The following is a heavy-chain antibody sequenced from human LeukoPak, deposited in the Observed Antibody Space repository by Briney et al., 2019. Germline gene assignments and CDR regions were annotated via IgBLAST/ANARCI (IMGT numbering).Heavy chain of an antibody. CDR1: GFIFSSYW. J-gene: IGHJ4*02. CDR3: ARGRGLDY. V-gene: IGHV3-7*01. CDR2: IKQDGSEK. D-gene: IGHD3-10*01. Sequence: GGSLRLSCAASGFIFSSYWMSWIRQAPGKGLEWVANIKQDGSEKYYVDSVKGRFTISRDNAKNSLYLQMNSLRAQDTAPYYCARGRGLDYWGQGTLVTVSS.